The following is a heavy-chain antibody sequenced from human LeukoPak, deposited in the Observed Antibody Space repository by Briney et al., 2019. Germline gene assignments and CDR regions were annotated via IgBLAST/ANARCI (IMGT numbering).Heavy chain of an antibody. Sequence: GGSLRPSCAASGFTVSTNFMTWVRQAPRKGLEWVSVIYSGGSTYYADSVKGRFTISRDNSKNTLYLQMNSLRAEDTAVYYWAPFTGGTRGFDYWGQGTLVTGSS. CDR3: APFTGGTRGFDY. V-gene: IGHV3-53*01. CDR1: GFTVSTNF. CDR2: IYSGGST. J-gene: IGHJ4*02. D-gene: IGHD3-16*01.